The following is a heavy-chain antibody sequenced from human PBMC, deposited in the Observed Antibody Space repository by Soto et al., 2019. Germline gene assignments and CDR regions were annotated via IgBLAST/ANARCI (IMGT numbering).Heavy chain of an antibody. V-gene: IGHV4-59*12. CDR2: IYYSGTT. CDR1: GGSITNYY. CDR3: ARGPPFGY. D-gene: IGHD3-10*01. J-gene: IGHJ4*02. Sequence: SETLSLTCTVSGGSITNYYWSWIRQPPGKGLEWIGYIYYSGTTNYNPSLKSRVTISVDTSKNQFSLKLSSVTAADTAVYYCARGPPFGYWGQGTLVTVSS.